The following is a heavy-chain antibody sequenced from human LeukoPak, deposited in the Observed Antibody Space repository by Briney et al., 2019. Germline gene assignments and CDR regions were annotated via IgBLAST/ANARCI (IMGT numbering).Heavy chain of an antibody. CDR2: ISAYNGNT. V-gene: IGHV1-18*01. CDR3: AREPKDYDFWSGETADFDY. D-gene: IGHD3-3*01. J-gene: IGHJ4*02. Sequence: GASVKVSCKASGYTFTSHGISWVRQAPGQGLEWMGWISAYNGNTNYAQKLQGRVTMTTDTSTSTAYMELRSLRSDDTAVYYCAREPKDYDFWSGETADFDYWGQGTLVTVSS. CDR1: GYTFTSHG.